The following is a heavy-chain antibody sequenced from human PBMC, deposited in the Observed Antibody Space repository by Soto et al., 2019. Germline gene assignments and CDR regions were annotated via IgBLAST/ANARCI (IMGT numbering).Heavy chain of an antibody. D-gene: IGHD1-7*01. V-gene: IGHV3-30*18. Sequence: GGSLRLSCAASGFTFSSYGMHWVRQAPGKGLEWVAVISYDGSNKYYADSVKGRFTISRDNSKNTLYLQMNSLRAEDTAVYYCAKAQAEEKKLELDYWGQGTLVTVSS. CDR1: GFTFSSYG. J-gene: IGHJ4*02. CDR2: ISYDGSNK. CDR3: AKAQAEEKKLELDY.